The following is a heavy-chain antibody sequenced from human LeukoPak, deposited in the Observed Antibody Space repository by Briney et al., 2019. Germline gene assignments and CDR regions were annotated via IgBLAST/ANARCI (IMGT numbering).Heavy chain of an antibody. Sequence: GGSLRLSCAASGFTFSSYAMSWVRQAPGKGLEWISAISGSGVNTYYADSVKGRFIISRDNSENTLYLHMSSLRAEDTAVYYCARVRYCSSASCSIRSFDYWGQGTLVTVSS. CDR1: GFTFSSYA. V-gene: IGHV3-23*01. CDR3: ARVRYCSSASCSIRSFDY. D-gene: IGHD2-2*01. J-gene: IGHJ4*02. CDR2: ISGSGVNT.